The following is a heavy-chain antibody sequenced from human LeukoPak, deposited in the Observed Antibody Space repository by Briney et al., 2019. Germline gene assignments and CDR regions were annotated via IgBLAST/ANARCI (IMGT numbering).Heavy chain of an antibody. V-gene: IGHV3-48*04. D-gene: IGHD2-2*02. J-gene: IGHJ6*03. Sequence: GGSLRLSCSASGFTFSSYSMNWVRQAPGKGLEWVSYISSSSSTIYYADSVKGRFTISRDNAKNSLYLQMNSLRAEDTAVYYCVRGEYQLLYRLEYYYYYMDVWGKGTTVTVSS. CDR1: GFTFSSYS. CDR2: ISSSSSTI. CDR3: VRGEYQLLYRLEYYYYYMDV.